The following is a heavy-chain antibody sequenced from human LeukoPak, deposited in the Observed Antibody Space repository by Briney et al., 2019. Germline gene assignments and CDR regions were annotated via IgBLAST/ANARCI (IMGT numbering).Heavy chain of an antibody. CDR3: ARVRPTGTFDY. J-gene: IGHJ4*02. V-gene: IGHV1-2*02. Sequence: ASVKVSCKASGYTFTCYYMHWVRQAPGQGLEWMGWINPNSGGTNYAQKFQDRVTMTRDTSISTAYMELSRLRSDDTAVYYCARVRPTGTFDYWGQGTLVTVSS. CDR1: GYTFTCYY. CDR2: INPNSGGT. D-gene: IGHD1-1*01.